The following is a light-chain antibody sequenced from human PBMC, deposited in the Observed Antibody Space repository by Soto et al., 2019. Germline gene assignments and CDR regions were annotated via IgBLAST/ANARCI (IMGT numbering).Light chain of an antibody. CDR3: QQYNDWPIT. V-gene: IGKV3-15*01. CDR2: GAS. CDR1: QSVSSN. Sequence: ETVMTQSPATLSVSPGERATLSCRASQSVSSNLAWYQQKPGQAPRLLIYGASTRATGIPARFSGTGSGTEFTLTISSLQSEDFAVYYCQQYNDWPITFVQGTRLEI. J-gene: IGKJ5*01.